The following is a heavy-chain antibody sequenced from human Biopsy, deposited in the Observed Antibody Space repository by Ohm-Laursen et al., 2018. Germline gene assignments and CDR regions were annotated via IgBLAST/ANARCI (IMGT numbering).Heavy chain of an antibody. CDR2: MNPNSGNA. V-gene: IGHV1-8*01. CDR1: GYTFTSYD. CDR3: ARGSFWFGGNYYYGMDV. J-gene: IGHJ6*02. D-gene: IGHD3-10*01. Sequence: GASVKVSCKASGYTFTSYDINWVRQATGQGLEWMGWMNPNSGNADYAQKFQGRVTMTRNTSISTAYMELNSLRSEDTAVYYCARGSFWFGGNYYYGMDVWGQGTTVTVPS.